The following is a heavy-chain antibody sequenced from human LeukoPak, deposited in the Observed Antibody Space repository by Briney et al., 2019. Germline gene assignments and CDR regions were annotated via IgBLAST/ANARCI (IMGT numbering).Heavy chain of an antibody. Sequence: GGSLRLSCAASGFTFSNYAMSWVRQAPGKGLEWVSAVSGGGGPTYYADSVKGRFTISRDNSKNTLYLQMNSLRAEDTAVYYCAKSSSISYYDIGPETWGQGTLVTVSS. J-gene: IGHJ4*02. CDR3: AKSSSISYYDIGPET. CDR2: VSGGGGPT. V-gene: IGHV3-23*01. CDR1: GFTFSNYA. D-gene: IGHD3-9*01.